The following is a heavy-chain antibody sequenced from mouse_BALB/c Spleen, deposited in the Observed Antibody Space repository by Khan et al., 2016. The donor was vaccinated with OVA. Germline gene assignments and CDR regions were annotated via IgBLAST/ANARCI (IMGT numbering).Heavy chain of an antibody. D-gene: IGHD3-2*02. CDR3: ARAGYGGFAH. J-gene: IGHJ3*01. V-gene: IGHV1-77*01. Sequence: QIQLVQSGPELVKPGASVRMSCRASGYTFADFLISWLKQRPGQGLEWIGEIYPGSGYIYYNEKFKGKATLTSDKSSNTVYMQLSSLTSEDSAVYFCARAGYGGFAHWGQGTLVTVSA. CDR1: GYTFADFL. CDR2: IYPGSGYI.